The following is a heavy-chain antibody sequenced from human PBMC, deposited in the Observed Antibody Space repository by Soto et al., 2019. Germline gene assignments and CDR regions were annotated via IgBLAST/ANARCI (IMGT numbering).Heavy chain of an antibody. CDR1: GCTFSNYG. V-gene: IGHV3-30*18. Sequence: QVQLVESGGGVVQPGRSLRLSCAASGCTFSNYGMHWVRQAPGKGLEWVAIISTDGSNKYYADSVKGRFTISRDNSKNTRYLQTNSPRAEDTAVYYCAKDAYTYGSADCWGQGTLVTLSS. CDR2: ISTDGSNK. CDR3: AKDAYTYGSADC. J-gene: IGHJ4*02. D-gene: IGHD5-18*01.